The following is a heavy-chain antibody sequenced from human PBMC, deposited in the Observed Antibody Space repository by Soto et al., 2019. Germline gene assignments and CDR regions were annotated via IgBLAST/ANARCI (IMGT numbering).Heavy chain of an antibody. Sequence: ETLDLTCTVSGGSISSYNYDWGWNRQPPGKGLEWIGNIQYTGGTYYNPSLKSRVTVSVDTSKSQFSLRLNSVTAADTAVYYCARDLWGYCGTDCYPLDVWGQGILVTVSS. CDR2: IQYTGGT. CDR1: GGSISSYNYD. CDR3: ARDLWGYCGTDCYPLDV. V-gene: IGHV4-39*07. J-gene: IGHJ4*02. D-gene: IGHD2-21*02.